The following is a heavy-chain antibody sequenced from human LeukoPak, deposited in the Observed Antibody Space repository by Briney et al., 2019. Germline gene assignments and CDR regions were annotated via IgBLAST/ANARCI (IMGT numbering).Heavy chain of an antibody. V-gene: IGHV3-33*01. CDR1: GFTFSGYG. D-gene: IGHD3-10*01. Sequence: GGSLRLSCAASGFTFSGYGMHWVRQAPGKGLEWVAVIWYDGTKKYYADSVKGRFTISRDNSKNTLYLQTNSLRAEDTAVYYCARNSESSAFDYWGQGTLVTVSS. J-gene: IGHJ4*02. CDR2: IWYDGTKK. CDR3: ARNSESSAFDY.